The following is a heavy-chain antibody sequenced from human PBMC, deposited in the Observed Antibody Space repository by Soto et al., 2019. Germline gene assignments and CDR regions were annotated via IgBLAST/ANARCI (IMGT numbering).Heavy chain of an antibody. D-gene: IGHD3-9*01. CDR1: GFNLSHPW. J-gene: IGHJ4*02. CDR2: IKSKTDGGTA. V-gene: IGHV3-15*01. Sequence: PGGSLRLSCVASGFNLSHPWMTWVRQAAGKGLEWVGHIKSKTDGGTADYAAPVKGRATISRDDSKNTVYLQMNSLKTEDTAVYYCTTGIYYDILTGYHNVAYWGQGALVTVYS. CDR3: TTGIYYDILTGYHNVAY.